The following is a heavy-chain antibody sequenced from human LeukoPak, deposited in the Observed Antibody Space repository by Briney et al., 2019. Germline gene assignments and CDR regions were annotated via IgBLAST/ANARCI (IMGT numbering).Heavy chain of an antibody. CDR3: ARGKTIVATINSGMDV. CDR1: GYSFTSYW. V-gene: IGHV5-51*01. Sequence: GESLKISCKGSGYSFTSYWIGWVRQMPGKGLEWMGIIYPGDSDTRYSPSFQGQVTISADKSISTAYLQWSSLKASDTAMYYCARGKTIVATINSGMDVWGQGTTVTVSS. J-gene: IGHJ6*02. CDR2: IYPGDSDT. D-gene: IGHD5-12*01.